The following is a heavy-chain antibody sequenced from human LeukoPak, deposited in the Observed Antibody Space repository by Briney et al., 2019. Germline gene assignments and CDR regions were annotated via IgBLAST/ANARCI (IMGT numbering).Heavy chain of an antibody. J-gene: IGHJ6*02. CDR3: ARRGILAYGMDV. D-gene: IGHD3-9*01. Sequence: SVKVSCKASGGTFSSYAISWVRQAPGQGLEWMGGIIPIFGTANYAQKFQGRVTITADESTSTAYMELSSLRSEDTAVYYCARRGILAYGMDVWGQGTTVTVSS. CDR1: GGTFSSYA. CDR2: IIPIFGTA. V-gene: IGHV1-69*13.